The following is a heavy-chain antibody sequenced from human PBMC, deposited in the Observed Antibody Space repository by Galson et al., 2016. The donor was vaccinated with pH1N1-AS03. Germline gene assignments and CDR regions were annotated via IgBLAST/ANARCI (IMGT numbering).Heavy chain of an antibody. CDR3: ALAGAYGEKSGFDY. V-gene: IGHV3-30*15. Sequence: SLRLSCAASGLTMSNHALHWVRQAPGKGLEWLAFITSDGSKTHYAGSVRGRLTISRDNSKKTLYLQMSGLRREDTALYYCALAGAYGEKSGFDYWGQGTLVIVSS. D-gene: IGHD3-10*01. J-gene: IGHJ4*02. CDR1: GLTMSNHA. CDR2: ITSDGSKT.